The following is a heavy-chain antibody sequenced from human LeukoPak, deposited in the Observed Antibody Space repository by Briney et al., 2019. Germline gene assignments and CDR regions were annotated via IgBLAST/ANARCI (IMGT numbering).Heavy chain of an antibody. V-gene: IGHV1-2*02. D-gene: IGHD3-22*01. J-gene: IGHJ1*01. CDR1: GYIFADYY. CDR2: IKPNSGGT. Sequence: ASVKVSCKASGYIFADYYIHWVRQAPGQGLEWMGWIKPNSGGTRSAQKFQGRVTMTRDTSISTAYMELSSLRYDDTAVYYCARDGYYYDSSGYYPEYFQHWGQGTLVTVSS. CDR3: ARDGYYYDSSGYYPEYFQH.